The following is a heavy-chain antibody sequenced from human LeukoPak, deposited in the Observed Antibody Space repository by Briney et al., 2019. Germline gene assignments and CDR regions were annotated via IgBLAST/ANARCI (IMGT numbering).Heavy chain of an antibody. CDR3: ARVLKSGPLPYYYYAMDV. J-gene: IGHJ6*02. V-gene: IGHV3-53*01. D-gene: IGHD2-15*01. CDR2: IYSGST. CDR1: GFTVSSDY. Sequence: GGSLRLSCAASGFTVSSDYVSWVRQAPGKGLEWVSLIYSGSTYYADSVKGRFTFSRDSSKNTLYLQMNTLRAADTAVYYCARVLKSGPLPYYYYAMDVWGQGTTVTVSS.